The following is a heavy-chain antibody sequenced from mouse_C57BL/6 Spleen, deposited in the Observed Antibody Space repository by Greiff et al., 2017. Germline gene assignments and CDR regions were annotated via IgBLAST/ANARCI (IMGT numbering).Heavy chain of an antibody. CDR3: AREEYSNYDYAMDY. D-gene: IGHD2-5*01. CDR1: GYTFTSYW. V-gene: IGHV1-72*01. Sequence: QVHVKQPGAELVKPGASVKLSCKASGYTFTSYWMHWVKQRPGRGLEWIGRIDPNSGGTKYNEKFKSKATLTVDKPSSTAYMQLSSLTSEDSAVYYCAREEYSNYDYAMDYWGQGTSVTVSS. CDR2: IDPNSGGT. J-gene: IGHJ4*01.